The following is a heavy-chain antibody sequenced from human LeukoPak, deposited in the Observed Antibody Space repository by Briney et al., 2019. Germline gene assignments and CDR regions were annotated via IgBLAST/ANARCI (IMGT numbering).Heavy chain of an antibody. J-gene: IGHJ6*02. CDR3: VRGGTLVRGVTLLSGMDV. CDR2: MNPNSGNT. D-gene: IGHD3-10*01. CDR1: GYTFANYD. V-gene: IGHV1-8*01. Sequence: ASVTVSCKTSGYTFANYDINWVRQAPGQGLEWMGWMNPNSGNTGFAQNFQGRLTMTRDTSISTAYMDLSSLRSEDTAVYFCVRGGTLVRGVTLLSGMDVWGQGTTVTVSS.